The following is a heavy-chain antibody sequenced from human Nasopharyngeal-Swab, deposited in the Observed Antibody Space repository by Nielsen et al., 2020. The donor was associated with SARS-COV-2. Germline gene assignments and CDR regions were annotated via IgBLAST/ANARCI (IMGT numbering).Heavy chain of an antibody. V-gene: IGHV4-34*01. CDR2: INHSGTT. Sequence: SETLSLTCAVYGGSFSDYFWAWIRQPPGRGLEWIGEINHSGTTEYNPSLGSRVNMSVDTSKNQFSLKLNFVTAADAAVYYCARVAIEVVSTSIYMDVWGKGTTVTVSS. J-gene: IGHJ6*03. CDR1: GGSFSDYF. D-gene: IGHD2-2*01. CDR3: ARVAIEVVSTSIYMDV.